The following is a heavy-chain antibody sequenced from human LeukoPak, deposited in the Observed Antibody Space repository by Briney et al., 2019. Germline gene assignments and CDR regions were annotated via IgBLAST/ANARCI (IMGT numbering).Heavy chain of an antibody. CDR3: ARWIQLWQYYFGY. J-gene: IGHJ4*02. V-gene: IGHV3-7*01. Sequence: PGGSLRLSCEASGFTFSSYWMSWVRQAPGKGLEWVANIKQDGSEKYYVDSVKGRFTISRDNAKNSLYLQMNSLRAEDTAVYYCARWIQLWQYYFGYWGQGTLVTVSS. D-gene: IGHD5-18*01. CDR1: GFTFSSYW. CDR2: IKQDGSEK.